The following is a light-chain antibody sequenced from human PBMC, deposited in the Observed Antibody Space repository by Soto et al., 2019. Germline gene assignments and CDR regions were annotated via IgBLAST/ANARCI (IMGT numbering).Light chain of an antibody. CDR3: SSYTTSSTLNVV. Sequence: QSALTQPASVSGSPGQSITISCTGTTSDYVSWYQQHPGKAPKLMIYDVSSRPSGVSNRFFGSKSGNTASLTISGLQAEDEAHYYCSSYTTSSTLNVVFGGGTKLTVL. CDR1: TSDY. J-gene: IGLJ2*01. V-gene: IGLV2-14*03. CDR2: DVS.